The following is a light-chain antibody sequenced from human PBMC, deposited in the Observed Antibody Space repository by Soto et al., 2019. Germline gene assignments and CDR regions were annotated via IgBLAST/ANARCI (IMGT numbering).Light chain of an antibody. CDR1: TSDIGTYDY. V-gene: IGLV2-14*01. Sequence: QSVLAQPASVSGSPGQSITIPCTGTTSDIGTYDYVSWYQQHPGKVPKLIIFEVTKRPSGFSSRFSGSKSGNTASLTISGLQAEDEADYYCSSYTSSSTPRYVFGTGTKVTV. CDR3: SSYTSSSTPRYV. J-gene: IGLJ1*01. CDR2: EVT.